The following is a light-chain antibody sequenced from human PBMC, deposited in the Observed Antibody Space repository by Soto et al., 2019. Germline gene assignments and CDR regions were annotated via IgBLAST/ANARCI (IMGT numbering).Light chain of an antibody. CDR1: QDISNF. CDR2: DAS. CDR3: QHHDNLPRFT. Sequence: DIQMTQSPSSLSASVGDRVTITCQASQDISNFLNWYQQKPGKAPELLIYDASNLETGVPSRFSGSGSGTDFNFTISSLQPEDVATYYCQHHDNLPRFTFGPGTKVDLK. J-gene: IGKJ3*01. V-gene: IGKV1-33*01.